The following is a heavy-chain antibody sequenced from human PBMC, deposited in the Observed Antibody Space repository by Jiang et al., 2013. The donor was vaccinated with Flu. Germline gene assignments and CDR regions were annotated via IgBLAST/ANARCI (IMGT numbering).Heavy chain of an antibody. V-gene: IGHV1-69*01. Sequence: SGAEVKKPGSSVKVSCKASGGTFSSYAISWVRQAPGQGLEWMGGIIPIFGTANYAQKFQGRVTITADESTSTAYMELSSLRSEDTAVYYCASLVTEVDFWSGYYAGDYWGQGTLVTVSS. J-gene: IGHJ4*02. CDR1: GGTFSSYA. CDR3: ASLVTEVDFWSGYYAGDY. D-gene: IGHD3-3*01. CDR2: IIPIFGTA.